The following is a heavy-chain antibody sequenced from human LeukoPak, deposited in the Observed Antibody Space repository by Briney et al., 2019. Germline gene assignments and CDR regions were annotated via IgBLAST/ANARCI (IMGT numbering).Heavy chain of an antibody. CDR1: GFTFSDHY. Sequence: AGGSLRLSCAASGFTFSDHYMDWVRQAPGKGLEWVGRTKNKANSYTTEYAASVKGRFTISRDDSKNSLYLQMNSLKTEDTGVYYCARRYGSGSYNDYWGQGTLVTVSS. CDR2: TKNKANSYTT. J-gene: IGHJ4*02. D-gene: IGHD3-10*01. CDR3: ARRYGSGSYNDY. V-gene: IGHV3-72*01.